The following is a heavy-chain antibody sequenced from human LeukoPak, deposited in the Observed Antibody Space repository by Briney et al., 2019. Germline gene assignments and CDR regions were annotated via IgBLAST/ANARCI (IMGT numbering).Heavy chain of an antibody. CDR3: ARARDTAMVISYYFDY. J-gene: IGHJ4*02. Sequence: PGRSLRLSCAASGFTFGSYAMHWVRQAPGKGLEWVAVISYDGSNKYYADSVKGRFTISRDNSKNTLYLQMNSLRAGDTAVYYCARARDTAMVISYYFDYWGQGTLVTVSS. D-gene: IGHD5-18*01. V-gene: IGHV3-30-3*01. CDR1: GFTFGSYA. CDR2: ISYDGSNK.